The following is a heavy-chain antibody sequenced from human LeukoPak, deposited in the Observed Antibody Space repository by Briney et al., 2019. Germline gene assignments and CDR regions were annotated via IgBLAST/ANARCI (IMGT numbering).Heavy chain of an antibody. J-gene: IGHJ4*02. Sequence: PGGSLKLSCAASGFTFTSSPMNWVRQAPGKALEWISYIDAGGGAIYYADSVKGRFTISRDNAMDSLYLQMSSLRADDTAVYYCATSLTALDYWGQGTLVTVSS. CDR3: ATSLTALDY. CDR2: IDAGGGAI. CDR1: GFTFTSSP. D-gene: IGHD1-20*01. V-gene: IGHV3-48*04.